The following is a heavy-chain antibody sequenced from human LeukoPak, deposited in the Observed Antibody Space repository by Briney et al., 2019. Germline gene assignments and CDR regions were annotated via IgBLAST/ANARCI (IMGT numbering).Heavy chain of an antibody. CDR1: GYTFTSYG. CDR2: ISTYNGNT. J-gene: IGHJ6*03. CDR3: ARDLTCSSTSCYYYYYYMDV. V-gene: IGHV1-18*01. Sequence: ASVKVSCKASGYTFTSYGINWVRQAPGQGLEWMGWISTYNGNTNYAQNLQGRVTMTTDTSTSTAYMELRSLRSDDTAVYYCARDLTCSSTSCYYYYYYMDVWGKGTTVTVSS. D-gene: IGHD2-2*01.